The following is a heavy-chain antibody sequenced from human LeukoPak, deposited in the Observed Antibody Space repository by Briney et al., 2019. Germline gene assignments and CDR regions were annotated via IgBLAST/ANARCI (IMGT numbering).Heavy chain of an antibody. Sequence: PSETLSLTCTVSGGSISSYYWSWIRQPPGKGLEWIGYIYYSGSTNYNPSLKSRVTISVDTPKNQFSLKLSSVTAADTAVYYCARARVTPWYFDLWGRGTLVTVSS. J-gene: IGHJ2*01. V-gene: IGHV4-59*01. CDR3: ARARVTPWYFDL. CDR1: GGSISSYY. CDR2: IYYSGST. D-gene: IGHD4-23*01.